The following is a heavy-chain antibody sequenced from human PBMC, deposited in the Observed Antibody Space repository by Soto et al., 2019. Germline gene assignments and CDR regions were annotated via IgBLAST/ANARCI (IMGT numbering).Heavy chain of an antibody. D-gene: IGHD6-19*01. CDR3: ARIHSSGWYDVFDI. Sequence: ASVKVSCKASGYTFTSYAMHWVRQAPGQRLEWMGWINAGNGNTKYSQKFQGRVTITRDTSASTAYMELSSLRSEDTAVYYCARIHSSGWYDVFDIWGQGTMVTVSS. J-gene: IGHJ3*02. V-gene: IGHV1-3*01. CDR2: INAGNGNT. CDR1: GYTFTSYA.